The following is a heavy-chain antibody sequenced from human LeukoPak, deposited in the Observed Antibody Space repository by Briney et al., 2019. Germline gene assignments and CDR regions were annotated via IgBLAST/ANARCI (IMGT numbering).Heavy chain of an antibody. Sequence: GASVKVSCKASGYTFTSYAMHWVRQAPGQRLEWMGWINAGNGNTKYSQEFQGRVTITRDTSASTAYMELSSLRSEDMAVYYCARDGYSSSSQARGGAFDIWGQGTMVTVSS. V-gene: IGHV1-3*03. CDR3: ARDGYSSSSQARGGAFDI. D-gene: IGHD6-6*01. CDR1: GYTFTSYA. J-gene: IGHJ3*02. CDR2: INAGNGNT.